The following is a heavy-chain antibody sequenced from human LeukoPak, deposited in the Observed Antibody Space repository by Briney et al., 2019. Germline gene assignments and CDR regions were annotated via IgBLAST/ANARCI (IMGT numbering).Heavy chain of an antibody. CDR1: GFTFSSYS. J-gene: IGHJ4*02. D-gene: IGHD2-2*01. V-gene: IGHV3-21*01. CDR2: ITGSGSYI. CDR3: ATVLGVIPAASVDY. Sequence: GGSLRLSCAASGFTFSSYSMTWVRQAPGKGLDWVSSITGSGSYIYYADSMRGRFTISRDNAKNSLYLQMNSLRAEDTAVYYCATVLGVIPAASVDYWGQGTLVTVSS.